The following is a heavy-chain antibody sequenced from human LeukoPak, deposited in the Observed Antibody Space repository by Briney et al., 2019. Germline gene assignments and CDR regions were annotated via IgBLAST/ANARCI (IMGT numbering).Heavy chain of an antibody. Sequence: GGSLRLSCAAFGFTFTNHAMSWVRQAPGKGLQWIAVISGGGRTTEYAGSVKGRFTVSRDNSMNTLSLHMDSLRVEDTAIYYCAKNVVFTRYFDSWGQGTLVTVSS. V-gene: IGHV3-23*01. CDR1: GFTFTNHA. D-gene: IGHD2-2*01. CDR3: AKNVVFTRYFDS. J-gene: IGHJ4*02. CDR2: ISGGGRTT.